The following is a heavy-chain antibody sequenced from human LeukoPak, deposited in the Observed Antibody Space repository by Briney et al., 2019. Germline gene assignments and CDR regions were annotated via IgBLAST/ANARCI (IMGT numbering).Heavy chain of an antibody. Sequence: GRSLRLSCAASGFTVSSYGMHWVRQAPGKGLEWVAVIWYDGSNKYYADSVKGRFTISRDNSKNTLYLQMNSLRAEDTAVYYCARGVRRFPDYWGQGTLVTVSS. D-gene: IGHD3-10*01. V-gene: IGHV3-33*01. CDR2: IWYDGSNK. CDR3: ARGVRRFPDY. J-gene: IGHJ4*02. CDR1: GFTVSSYG.